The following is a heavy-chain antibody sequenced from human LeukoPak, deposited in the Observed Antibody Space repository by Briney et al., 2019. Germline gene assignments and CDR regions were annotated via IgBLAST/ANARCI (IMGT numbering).Heavy chain of an antibody. V-gene: IGHV4-30-2*01. CDR3: AREYGAAQDY. CDR1: GGSISSGGYY. CDR2: IYHSGST. D-gene: IGHD6-6*01. J-gene: IGHJ4*02. Sequence: PSQTLSLTCTVSGGSISSGGYYWNWIRQPPGKGLEWIGYIYHSGSTYYNPSLKSRVTISVDRSKNQFSLKLSSVTAADTAVYYCAREYGAAQDYWGQGTLVTVSS.